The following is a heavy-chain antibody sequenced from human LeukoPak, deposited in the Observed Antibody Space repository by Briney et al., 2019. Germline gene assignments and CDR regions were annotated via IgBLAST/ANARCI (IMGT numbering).Heavy chain of an antibody. D-gene: IGHD3-3*01. J-gene: IGHJ6*02. Sequence: PSETLSLTCTVSGGSISSYYWSWIRQPPGKGLEWIGYIYYSGSTNYNPSLKSRVTISVDTSKNQFSLKLSSVTAADTAVYYCARDRKSITHPYYYGMDVWGQGTTVTVSS. CDR2: IYYSGST. V-gene: IGHV4-59*01. CDR1: GGSISSYY. CDR3: ARDRKSITHPYYYGMDV.